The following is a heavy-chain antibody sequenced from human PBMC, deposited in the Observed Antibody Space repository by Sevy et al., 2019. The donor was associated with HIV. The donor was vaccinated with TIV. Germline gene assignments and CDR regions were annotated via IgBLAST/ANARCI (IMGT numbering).Heavy chain of an antibody. CDR2: ISYDGSSR. J-gene: IGHJ4*02. V-gene: IGHV3-30*18. D-gene: IGHD6-19*01. Sequence: GGSLRLSCAASGLTFSTYAMHWVRQAPGKGLEWVAVISYDGSSRYYADSVKGRFTISRDNSKNTLYLQMNSLRSEDTAAYYCAKDAGYDIGWYPVYWGQGTLVTVSS. CDR3: AKDAGYDIGWYPVY. CDR1: GLTFSTYA.